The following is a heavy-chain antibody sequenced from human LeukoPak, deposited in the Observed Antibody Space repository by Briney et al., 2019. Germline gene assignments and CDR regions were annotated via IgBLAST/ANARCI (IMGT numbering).Heavy chain of an antibody. J-gene: IGHJ4*02. CDR1: GGSFSGYY. D-gene: IGHD6-13*01. CDR2: INHSGST. CDR3: ARAWYRSSWYLRGIYFDY. V-gene: IGHV4-34*01. Sequence: KSSETLSLTCAVYGGSFSGYYRSWIRQPPGKRLEWIGEINHSGSTNYNPSLKSRVTISVDTSKNQFSLKLSSVTAADTAVYYCARAWYRSSWYLRGIYFDYWGQGTLVTVSS.